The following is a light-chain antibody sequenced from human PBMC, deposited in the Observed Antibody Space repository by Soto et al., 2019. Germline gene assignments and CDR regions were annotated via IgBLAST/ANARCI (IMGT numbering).Light chain of an antibody. CDR1: QSISSW. V-gene: IGKV1-5*03. J-gene: IGKJ2*01. CDR2: KAS. Sequence: GDXXTITCRASQSISSWLAWYQQKPGKAPKLLIYKASSLESGVPSRFSGSGSGTEFTLTISSLQPDDFATYYCQQYNSYPYTFGQGTKLEIK. CDR3: QQYNSYPYT.